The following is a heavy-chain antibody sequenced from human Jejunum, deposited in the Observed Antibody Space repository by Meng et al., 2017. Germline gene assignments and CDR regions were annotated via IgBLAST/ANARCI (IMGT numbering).Heavy chain of an antibody. V-gene: IGHV3-23*04. D-gene: IGHD3-10*01. J-gene: IGHJ2*01. CDR1: GFTCSSYA. CDR2: TSGGGDNT. Sequence: VQLVESGGGLVARGGSVRLSCAASGFTCSSYAMNWVRQAPGKGLDWVSTTSGGGDNTYYADSAKGRFTISRDNSKNTLYLQINDLRAEDTAVFYCAKGGSGTFDLWGPGTLVTVPS. CDR3: AKGGSGTFDL.